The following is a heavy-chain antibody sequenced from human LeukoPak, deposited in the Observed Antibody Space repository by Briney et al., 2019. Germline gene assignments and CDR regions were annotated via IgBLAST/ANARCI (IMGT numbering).Heavy chain of an antibody. CDR3: ARHNYYYYYYMDV. V-gene: IGHV4-39*01. J-gene: IGHJ6*03. CDR1: GGSISSSSYY. CDR2: IYYSGST. Sequence: SETLSLTCTVSGGSISSSSYYWGWIRQPPGKGLEWIGSIYYSGSTYYNPSLKSRVTISVDTSKNQFSLKLSSVTAADTAVYYCARHNYYYYYYMDVWGKGTTVTISS.